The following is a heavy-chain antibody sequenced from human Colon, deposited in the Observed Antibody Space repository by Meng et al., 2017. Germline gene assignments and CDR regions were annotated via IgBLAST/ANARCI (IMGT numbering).Heavy chain of an antibody. CDR2: IYANGYT. CDR3: ARGYRGSTYFAY. CDR1: GDSVTTTLSS. Sequence: QLQLQESGSRLVKPSQTLSLTGAVSGDSVTTTLSSWSWIRQFPGKGLEWIGNIYANGYTYYSPSLRSRVTISVDRSNNQFSLNLNSVTAADTAVYFCARGYRGSTYFAYWGQGILVTVSS. V-gene: IGHV4-30-2*06. D-gene: IGHD3-16*01. J-gene: IGHJ4*02.